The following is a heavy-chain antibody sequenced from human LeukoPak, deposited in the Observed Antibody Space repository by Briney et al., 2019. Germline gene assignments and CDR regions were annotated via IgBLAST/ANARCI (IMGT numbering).Heavy chain of an antibody. CDR3: ARVRTNGYYYGMDV. V-gene: IGHV4-59*01. D-gene: IGHD2-8*01. CDR1: GGSISSYY. J-gene: IGHJ6*02. Sequence: SETLSLTCTVSGGSISSYYWSWIRQPPGKGLEWIGYIYYSGSTNYNPSLKSRVTISVDTSKNQFSLKLSSVTAADTAVYYCARVRTNGYYYGMDVRGQGTTVTVSS. CDR2: IYYSGST.